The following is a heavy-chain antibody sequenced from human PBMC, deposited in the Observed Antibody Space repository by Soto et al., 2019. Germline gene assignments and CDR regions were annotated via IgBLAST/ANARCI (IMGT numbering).Heavy chain of an antibody. J-gene: IGHJ4*02. CDR3: AREVGDSSGPQLSAGY. CDR2: IYYSGST. CDR1: GGSISSGGYY. D-gene: IGHD3-22*01. V-gene: IGHV4-31*03. Sequence: TLSLTCTVSGGSISSGGYYWSWIRQHPGKGLEWIGYIYYSGSTYYNPSLKSRVTISVDTSKNQFSLKLSSVTAADTAVYYCAREVGDSSGPQLSAGYWGQGTLVTVSS.